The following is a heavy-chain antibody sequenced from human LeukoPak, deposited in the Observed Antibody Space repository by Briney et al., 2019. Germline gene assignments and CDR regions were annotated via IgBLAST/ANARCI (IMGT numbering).Heavy chain of an antibody. Sequence: SETLSLTCAVYGGSFSGYYWSWIRQPPGKGLEWIGEINHSGSTNYNPSLKSRVTISVDTSKNQFSLKLSSVTAADTAVYYCARVHPAYYFDYWGQGTLVTVSS. J-gene: IGHJ4*02. CDR3: ARVHPAYYFDY. CDR2: INHSGST. CDR1: GGSFSGYY. V-gene: IGHV4-34*01.